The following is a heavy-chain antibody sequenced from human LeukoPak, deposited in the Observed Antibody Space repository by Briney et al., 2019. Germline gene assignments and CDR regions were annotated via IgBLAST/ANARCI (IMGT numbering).Heavy chain of an antibody. J-gene: IGHJ4*02. CDR3: ASDLPTLGSGEMDY. D-gene: IGHD3-10*01. V-gene: IGHV3-15*01. Sequence: PAGSLRLSCAASGFTLSNAWMSWVRQAPGKGLEWLGRIKSKAGGGTTDYAAPVKGRFAISRDDSKNTLYLQMNSLKTEDTAVYHCASDLPTLGSGEMDYWGQGTLVTVSS. CDR1: GFTLSNAW. CDR2: IKSKAGGGTT.